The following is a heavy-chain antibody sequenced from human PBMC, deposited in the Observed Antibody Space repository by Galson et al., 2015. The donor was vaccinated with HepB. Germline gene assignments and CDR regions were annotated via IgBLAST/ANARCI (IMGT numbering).Heavy chain of an antibody. V-gene: IGHV5-51*01. J-gene: IGHJ2*01. CDR2: IYPGDSDT. CDR3: ARVACSGPNCPPGYFDL. Sequence: QSGAEVKKRGEARTIARTDAGYSFTSYWLAWVRQRPGKGLEWMRTIYPGDSDTRYSLSFQGQVTISADKSISTAYVQWSSLEASDTALYFCARVACSGPNCPPGYFDLWGRGTLVTVSS. D-gene: IGHD2-15*01. CDR1: GYSFTSYW.